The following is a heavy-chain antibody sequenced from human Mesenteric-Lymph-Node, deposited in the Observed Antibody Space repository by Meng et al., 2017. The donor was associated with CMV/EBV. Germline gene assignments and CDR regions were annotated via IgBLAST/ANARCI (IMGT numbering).Heavy chain of an antibody. D-gene: IGHD3-10*01. CDR2: IYYSGST. J-gene: IGHJ5*02. V-gene: IGHV4-59*01. CDR3: ARSGFYYYGSGSYYDP. CDR1: GGSISSYY. Sequence: SETLSLTCTVSGGSISSYYWSWIRQPPGKGLEWIGYIYYSGSTNYNPSLKSRVTISVDTSKNQFSLKLSSVTAADTAVYYCARSGFYYYGSGSYYDPWGQGTLVTVSS.